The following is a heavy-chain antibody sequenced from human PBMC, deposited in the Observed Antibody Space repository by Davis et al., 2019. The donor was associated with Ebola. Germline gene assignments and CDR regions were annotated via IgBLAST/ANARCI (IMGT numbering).Heavy chain of an antibody. CDR2: ISGSGGST. D-gene: IGHD3-22*01. Sequence: GESLKISCAASGFTFSSYAMSWVRQAPRKGLEWVSAISGSGGSTYYADSVKGRFTIYRDNSKNTLYLQMNSLRAEDTAVYYCAKAGLGGLVVAWGQGTLVTVSS. CDR3: AKAGLGGLVVA. J-gene: IGHJ4*02. CDR1: GFTFSSYA. V-gene: IGHV3-23*01.